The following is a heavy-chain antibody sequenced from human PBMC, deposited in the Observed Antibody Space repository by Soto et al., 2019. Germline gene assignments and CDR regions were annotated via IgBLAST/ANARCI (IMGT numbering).Heavy chain of an antibody. D-gene: IGHD6-6*01. Sequence: SQTLSLTCAISGDSVSSNSVAWNWIRQSPSRGLEWLGRTYYRSKWYNDYAVSVKSRITINPDTSKNQFSLQLNSVTPEDTAVYYCARDLGIYSSSNYYYYGMHVWGQGTTVTV. CDR1: GDSVSSNSVA. V-gene: IGHV6-1*01. CDR2: TYYRSKWYN. CDR3: ARDLGIYSSSNYYYYGMHV. J-gene: IGHJ6*02.